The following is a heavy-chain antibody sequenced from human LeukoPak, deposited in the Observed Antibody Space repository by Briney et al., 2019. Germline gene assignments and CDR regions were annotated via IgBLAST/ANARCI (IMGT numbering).Heavy chain of an antibody. V-gene: IGHV4-31*03. CDR3: ARDYSGYDFLDY. D-gene: IGHD5-12*01. Sequence: SETLSLTCTVSGDSISSSNHYWTWIRQLPGKGLEWIGYIYYSGTTYYNPSLESRVTILVDTSRNQFSLRLSSVTAADTAVYYCARDYSGYDFLDYRGQGTLVTVSS. CDR1: GDSISSSNHY. J-gene: IGHJ4*02. CDR2: IYYSGTT.